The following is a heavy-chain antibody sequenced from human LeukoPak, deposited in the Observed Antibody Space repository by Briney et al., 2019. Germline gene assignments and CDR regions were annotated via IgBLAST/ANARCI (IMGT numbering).Heavy chain of an antibody. CDR3: AKEIGNLLGMHF. CDR1: GYSVISAYY. Sequence: PSETLCLTCAVSGYSVISAYYWGWIRQSPGKGLEWIGSIYHSGTTHYNPALKSRVTISVDTSKNQFSLKLSSVTAADTAVYYCAKEIGNLLGMHFWGKGTTVTVSS. V-gene: IGHV4-38-2*02. D-gene: IGHD2/OR15-2a*01. J-gene: IGHJ6*04. CDR2: IYHSGTT.